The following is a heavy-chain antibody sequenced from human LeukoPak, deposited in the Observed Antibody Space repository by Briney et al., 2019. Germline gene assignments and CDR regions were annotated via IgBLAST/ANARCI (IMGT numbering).Heavy chain of an antibody. CDR3: ARGGKYYYDSSGFLYFDY. Sequence: ASVKVSCKASGGTFISYAISWVRQAPGQGLEWMGRIIPIFGTANYAQKFQGRVTITTDESTSTAYMELSSLRSEDTAVYYCARGGKYYYDSSGFLYFDYWGQGTLVTVSS. J-gene: IGHJ4*02. CDR1: GGTFISYA. V-gene: IGHV1-69*05. D-gene: IGHD3-22*01. CDR2: IIPIFGTA.